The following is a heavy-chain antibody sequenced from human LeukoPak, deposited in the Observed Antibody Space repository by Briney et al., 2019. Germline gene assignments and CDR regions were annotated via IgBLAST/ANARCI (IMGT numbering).Heavy chain of an antibody. CDR3: ARHPVRYFDWLLPYYFDY. CDR1: GGSFSGYY. CDR2: INHSGST. Sequence: PSETLSLTCAVYGGSFSGYYWSWIRQPPGKGLEWIGEINHSGSTNYNPSLKSRVTISVDTSKNQFSLKLSSVTAADTAVYYCARHPVRYFDWLLPYYFDYWGQGTLVTVSS. D-gene: IGHD3-9*01. V-gene: IGHV4-34*01. J-gene: IGHJ4*02.